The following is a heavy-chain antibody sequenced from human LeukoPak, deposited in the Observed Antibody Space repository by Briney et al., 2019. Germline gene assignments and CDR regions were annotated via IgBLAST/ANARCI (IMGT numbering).Heavy chain of an antibody. Sequence: SETLSLTCTVSGGSVSSGSYYWSWIRQPPGKGLEWIGYIYYSGSTNYNPSLKSRVTISVDTSKNQFSLKLSSVTAADTAVYYCARDTLAARPGGDYYYGMDVWGQGTTVTVSS. CDR2: IYYSGST. CDR1: GGSVSSGSYY. CDR3: ARDTLAARPGGDYYYGMDV. J-gene: IGHJ6*02. V-gene: IGHV4-61*01. D-gene: IGHD6-6*01.